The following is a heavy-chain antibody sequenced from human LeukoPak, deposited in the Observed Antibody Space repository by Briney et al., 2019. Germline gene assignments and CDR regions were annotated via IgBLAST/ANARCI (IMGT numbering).Heavy chain of an antibody. V-gene: IGHV3-30*18. D-gene: IGHD3-10*01. J-gene: IGHJ4*02. CDR1: GFIFSSYS. CDR2: ISYDGSKK. CDR3: AKDFEYDSGTYLEQ. Sequence: GGSLRLSCAAAGFIFSSYSMHWVRQAPGKGLEWVAVISYDGSKKYYPESVRGRFTISRDNSKNTLFLQMNSLRAEDTAVYYCAKDFEYDSGTYLEQWGQGTLVTVSS.